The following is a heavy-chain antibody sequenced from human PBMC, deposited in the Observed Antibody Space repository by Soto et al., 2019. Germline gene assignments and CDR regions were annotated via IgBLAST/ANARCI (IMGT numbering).Heavy chain of an antibody. D-gene: IGHD6-6*01. V-gene: IGHV1-69*13. CDR1: GGTFSNYA. CDR2: IIPIFGTA. Sequence: ASVKVSCKASGGTFSNYAISWVRQAPGQGLEWMGGIIPIFGTANYAQKFQGRVTITADESTSTAYMELSSLRSEDTAVYYCARAPTGTSSFDYWGQGTLVTVSS. CDR3: ARAPTGTSSFDY. J-gene: IGHJ4*02.